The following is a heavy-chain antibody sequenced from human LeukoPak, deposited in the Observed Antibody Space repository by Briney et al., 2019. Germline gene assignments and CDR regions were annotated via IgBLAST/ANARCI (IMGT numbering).Heavy chain of an antibody. J-gene: IGHJ3*02. V-gene: IGHV4-38-2*02. CDR1: GYSISSGYY. CDR2: IYYSGST. CDR3: ARDPSGYRNDAFDI. D-gene: IGHD1-14*01. Sequence: PSETLSLTCAVSGYSISSGYYWGWIRQPPGKGLEWIGYIYYSGSTNYNPSLKSRVTISVDTSKNQFSLKLSSVTAADTAVYYCARDPSGYRNDAFDIWGQGTMVTVSS.